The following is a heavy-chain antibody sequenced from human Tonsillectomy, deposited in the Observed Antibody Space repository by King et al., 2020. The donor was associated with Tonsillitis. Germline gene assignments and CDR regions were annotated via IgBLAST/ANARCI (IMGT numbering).Heavy chain of an antibody. CDR1: GFTFSSYA. CDR2: ISGSGGST. V-gene: IGHV3-23*04. Sequence: VQLVESGGGLVQPGGSLRLSCAASGFTFSSYAMSWVRQAPGKGLEWVSAISGSGGSTHYADSVKGRFTISRDNSKNTLYLQMNSLRAEDTAVCYCAKVSFSGYDFGANAFDIWGQGTMVTVSS. D-gene: IGHD5-12*01. J-gene: IGHJ3*02. CDR3: AKVSFSGYDFGANAFDI.